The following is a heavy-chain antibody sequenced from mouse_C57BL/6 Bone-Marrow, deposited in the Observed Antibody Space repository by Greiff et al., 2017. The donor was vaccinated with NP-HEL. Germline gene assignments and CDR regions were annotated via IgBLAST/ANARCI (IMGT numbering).Heavy chain of an antibody. CDR2: IDPSDSET. Sequence: QVQLQQPGAELVRPGSSVKLSCKASGYTFTSYWMHWVKQRPIQGLEWIGNIDPSDSETHYNQKFKDKATLTVDKSSSTAYMQLSSLTSEYSAVYDCERWGVYDGYDAWFAYWGQGTLVTVSA. J-gene: IGHJ3*01. D-gene: IGHD2-2*01. V-gene: IGHV1-52*01. CDR1: GYTFTSYW. CDR3: ERWGVYDGYDAWFAY.